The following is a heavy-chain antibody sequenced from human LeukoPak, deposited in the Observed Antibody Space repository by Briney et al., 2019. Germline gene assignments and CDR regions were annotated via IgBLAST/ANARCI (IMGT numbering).Heavy chain of an antibody. V-gene: IGHV1-2*02. CDR3: ARVGPRDSSSWYFCDY. CDR1: GGTFSSYA. CDR2: INPNSGGT. J-gene: IGHJ4*02. Sequence: ASVKVSCKASGGTFSSYAISWVRQAPGQGLEWMGWINPNSGGTNYAQKFQGRVTMTRDTSISTAYMELSRLRSDDTVVYYCARVGPRDSSSWYFCDYWGQGTLVTVSS. D-gene: IGHD6-13*01.